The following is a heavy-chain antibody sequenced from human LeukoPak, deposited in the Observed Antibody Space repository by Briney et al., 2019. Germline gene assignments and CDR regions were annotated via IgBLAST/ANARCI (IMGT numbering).Heavy chain of an antibody. CDR2: ISSSSTYT. CDR3: AKDGVDYVMDV. CDR1: GFTFSSYT. Sequence: PGGSLRLSCAASGFTFSSYTMSWVRQAPGKGLEWLSSISSSSTYTHYADSVKGRFTISRDNAKNSLHLQMNSLRVEDTALYYCAKDGVDYVMDVWGQGTTVTVSS. J-gene: IGHJ6*02. V-gene: IGHV3-21*01.